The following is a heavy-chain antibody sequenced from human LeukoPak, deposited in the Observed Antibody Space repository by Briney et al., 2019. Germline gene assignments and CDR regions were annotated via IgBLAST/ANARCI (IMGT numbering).Heavy chain of an antibody. V-gene: IGHV3-7*01. Sequence: SSETLSLTCAVSGASINGSEWWNWVRQAPGKGLEWVANIKQDGSEKYYVDSVKGRFTISRDNAKNSLYLQMNSLRAEDTAVYYCARFGTYYDFWSGYSHFDYWGQGTLVTVSS. CDR1: GASINGSEW. J-gene: IGHJ4*02. CDR3: ARFGTYYDFWSGYSHFDY. D-gene: IGHD3-3*01. CDR2: IKQDGSEK.